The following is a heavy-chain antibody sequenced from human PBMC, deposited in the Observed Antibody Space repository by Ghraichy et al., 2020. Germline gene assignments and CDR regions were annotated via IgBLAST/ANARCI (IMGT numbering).Heavy chain of an antibody. CDR3: ARELRFLEWLLENYWYFDP. V-gene: IGHV4-34*01. CDR1: GGSFSGYY. D-gene: IGHD3-3*01. CDR2: INHSGST. J-gene: IGHJ2*01. Sequence: SETLSLTCAVYGGSFSGYYWSWIRQPPGKGLEWIGEINHSGSTNYNPSLKSRVTISVDTSKNQFSLKLSSVTAADTAVYYCARELRFLEWLLENYWYFDPWGRGTMVTVSS.